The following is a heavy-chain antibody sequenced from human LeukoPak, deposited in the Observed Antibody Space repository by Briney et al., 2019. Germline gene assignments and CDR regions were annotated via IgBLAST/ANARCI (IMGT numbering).Heavy chain of an antibody. Sequence: ASVKVSCKATGYTFTGYGISWVRQAPGQGLEWMGWISSNSDNTNYAQKLQGRVTMTTDTSTSTAYMELRSLRFDDTALYFCARDWGSIKVIADYWGQGTLVTVSS. V-gene: IGHV1-18*01. D-gene: IGHD7-27*01. CDR1: GYTFTGYG. J-gene: IGHJ4*02. CDR3: ARDWGSIKVIADY. CDR2: ISSNSDNT.